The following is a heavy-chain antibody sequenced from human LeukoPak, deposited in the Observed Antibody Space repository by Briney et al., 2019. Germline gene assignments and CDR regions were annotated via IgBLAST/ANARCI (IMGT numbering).Heavy chain of an antibody. D-gene: IGHD3-22*01. V-gene: IGHV4-31*03. CDR2: IYYTGII. J-gene: IGHJ4*02. Sequence: SQTLSLTCTVSGGSISSAGYFWNWIPQYPGKGLEWIGYIYYTGIIYYNPSLKSRVTISVDTSKNQFSLKLSSVTAADTAVFYCVRGVRDTIGYYHFDSWGQGTLVTVSS. CDR1: GGSISSAGYF. CDR3: VRGVRDTIGYYHFDS.